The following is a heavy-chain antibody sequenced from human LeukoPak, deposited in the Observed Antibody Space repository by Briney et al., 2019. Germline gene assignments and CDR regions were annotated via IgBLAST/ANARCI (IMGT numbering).Heavy chain of an antibody. CDR1: GFTFSSYS. CDR3: ARDSGVHCSGGSCTNFDY. Sequence: PGGSLRLSCAASGFTFSSYSMNWVRQAPGKGLEWVSSISSSSSYIYYADSVKGRFTISRDNAKKSLYLQMNSLRAEDTAVYYCARDSGVHCSGGSCTNFDYWGQGTLVTVSS. CDR2: ISSSSSYI. D-gene: IGHD2-15*01. V-gene: IGHV3-21*01. J-gene: IGHJ4*02.